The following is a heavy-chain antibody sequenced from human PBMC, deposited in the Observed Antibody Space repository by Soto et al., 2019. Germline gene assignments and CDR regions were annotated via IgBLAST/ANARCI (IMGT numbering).Heavy chain of an antibody. J-gene: IGHJ4*02. CDR2: IFYDGYT. CDR3: ARLQAAVPHY. CDR1: GDSISGSPYF. Sequence: QLQLQESGPGLVMPSETLSLTCTVSGDSISGSPYFWGWIRQPPGKRLEWIGSIFYDGYTVYSPSLQSRVPISVDTSKNQFSLRLTSVAASDTAIYFCARLQAAVPHYWGQGTLVTVSS. D-gene: IGHD6-13*01. V-gene: IGHV4-39*01.